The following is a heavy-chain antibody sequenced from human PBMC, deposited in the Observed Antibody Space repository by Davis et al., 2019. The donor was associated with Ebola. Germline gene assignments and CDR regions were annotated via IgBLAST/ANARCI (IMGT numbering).Heavy chain of an antibody. V-gene: IGHV1-18*01. D-gene: IGHD3-10*01. Sequence: ASVKVSCKASGYTFTSYGISWVRQAPGQGLEWMGWISAYNGNTNYAQKLQGRVTMTTDTSTSTAYMELRSLRSDDTAVYYCARGRFRGVTHPYGMDVWGQGTTVTVSS. CDR1: GYTFTSYG. J-gene: IGHJ6*02. CDR3: ARGRFRGVTHPYGMDV. CDR2: ISAYNGNT.